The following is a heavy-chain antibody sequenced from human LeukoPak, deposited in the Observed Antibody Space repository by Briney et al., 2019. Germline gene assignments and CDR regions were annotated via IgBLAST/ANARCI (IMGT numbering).Heavy chain of an antibody. J-gene: IGHJ4*02. V-gene: IGHV4-39*07. CDR2: IYFSGST. CDR1: GGSISNSFSY. CDR3: TRGVPAAVTNYFDY. D-gene: IGHD2-2*01. Sequence: SETLSLTCTVSGGSISNSFSYWGWIRQPPGRGLEWIGSIYFSGSTYYNPSLKSRVTISVDKSKNQFSLNLSSVTAADTAVYYCTRGVPAAVTNYFDYWGQGTLVTVSS.